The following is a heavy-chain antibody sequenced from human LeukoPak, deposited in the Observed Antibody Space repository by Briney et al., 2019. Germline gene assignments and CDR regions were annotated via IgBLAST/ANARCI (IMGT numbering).Heavy chain of an antibody. D-gene: IGHD6-13*01. CDR1: GFTVSSNY. V-gene: IGHV3-53*01. CDR3: ASPGIAAAGNFDY. CDR2: IYSGGST. J-gene: IGHJ4*02. Sequence: GGSLRLSCAASGFTVSSNYMSWVRQAPGKGLEWVSVIYSGGSTYYADSVKGRFTISRDNSKNTLYLQMNSLRAEDTAVYYCASPGIAAAGNFDYWGQGTLVTVSS.